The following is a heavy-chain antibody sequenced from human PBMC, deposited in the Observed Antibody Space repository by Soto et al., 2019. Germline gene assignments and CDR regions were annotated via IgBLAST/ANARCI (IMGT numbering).Heavy chain of an antibody. V-gene: IGHV3-66*01. Sequence: EVQLVESGGGLVQPGGSLRLSCAASGLTVSSNSMSWVRQAPGKGLEWVAVMYSGGSTYYADSVRGRFTISRDNSQNTLDLHTNSLSAEDTAVYYCARDRNTVVVTASDWNFDLWGRGTLVTVSS. J-gene: IGHJ2*01. D-gene: IGHD2-21*02. CDR1: GLTVSSNS. CDR2: MYSGGST. CDR3: ARDRNTVVVTASDWNFDL.